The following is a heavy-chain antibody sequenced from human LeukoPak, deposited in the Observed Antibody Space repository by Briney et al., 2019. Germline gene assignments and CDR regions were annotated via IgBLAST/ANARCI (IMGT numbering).Heavy chain of an antibody. CDR2: TYYDGSNK. Sequence: PAGSLCFSSSGSGFSFSTYRMHRVPPAPGQGLEGWAVTYYDGSNKYIADSVKGRFPISRDNFKNTLYLQMNSLRAEDTAVYYCAKGRIQVSALYYYYGMDVWGQGTTVTVSS. D-gene: IGHD5-18*01. CDR3: AKGRIQVSALYYYYGMDV. CDR1: GFSFSTYR. V-gene: IGHV3-30*18. J-gene: IGHJ6*02.